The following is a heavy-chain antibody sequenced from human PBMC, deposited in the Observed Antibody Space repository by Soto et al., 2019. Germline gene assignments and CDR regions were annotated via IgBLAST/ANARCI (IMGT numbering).Heavy chain of an antibody. J-gene: IGHJ4*02. D-gene: IGHD3-22*01. CDR2: ISGSGVTT. CDR1: GFTFSSYA. V-gene: IGHV3-23*01. CDR3: KKDQRYYT. Sequence: GGSLRLSCAASGFTFSSYAMSWVRQAPGKGLEWVSAISGSGVTTYYADSVKGRFTISRDNSKNTLYLQMNNLGSEDTAIYYCKKDQRYYTWGQGTLVTVSS.